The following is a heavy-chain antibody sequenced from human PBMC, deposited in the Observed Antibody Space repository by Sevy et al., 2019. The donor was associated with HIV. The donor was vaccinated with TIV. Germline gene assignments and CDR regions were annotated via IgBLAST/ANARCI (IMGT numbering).Heavy chain of an antibody. Sequence: GGSLRLSCAASEFTFSSYAMNWVRQAPGKGLEWVSSISVSGRSTYYADSVEGRFTISRDNSKNTLFLQMNSLRAEDTAVYYCTRVRGLLGWFDSWGQGTLVTVSS. V-gene: IGHV3-23*01. CDR1: EFTFSSYA. CDR2: ISVSGRST. CDR3: TRVRGLLGWFDS. D-gene: IGHD3-10*01. J-gene: IGHJ5*01.